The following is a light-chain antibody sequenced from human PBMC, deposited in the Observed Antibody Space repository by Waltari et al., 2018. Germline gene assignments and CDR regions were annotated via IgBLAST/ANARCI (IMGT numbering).Light chain of an antibody. J-gene: IGLJ1*01. CDR3: QAWDNSLVV. CDR2: QDN. V-gene: IGLV3-1*01. Sequence: VSVSPGQTASITCSGDKLGEKYACWYQQKPGQSPVLVIYQDNKRPSGIPERFSGSNSGHTATLTISGTQAMDEADYYCQAWDNSLVVFVTGTAVTVL. CDR1: KLGEKY.